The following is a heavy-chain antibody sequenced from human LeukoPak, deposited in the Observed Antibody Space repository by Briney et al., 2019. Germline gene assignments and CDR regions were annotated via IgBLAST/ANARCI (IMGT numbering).Heavy chain of an antibody. Sequence: PGGSLRLSCAASGFTFSSYGMHWVRQAPGKGLEWVAVISYDGSNKYYADSVKGRFTISRDNSKNTLYLQMNSLRAEDTAVYYCAKGPYYYGSGSEIDYWGQGTLVTVSS. J-gene: IGHJ4*02. D-gene: IGHD3-10*01. CDR2: ISYDGSNK. CDR1: GFTFSSYG. CDR3: AKGPYYYGSGSEIDY. V-gene: IGHV3-30*18.